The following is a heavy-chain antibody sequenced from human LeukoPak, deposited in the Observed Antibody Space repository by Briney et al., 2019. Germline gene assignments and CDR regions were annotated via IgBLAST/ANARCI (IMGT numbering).Heavy chain of an antibody. D-gene: IGHD6-13*01. CDR2: IGTNEDT. J-gene: IGHJ6*02. CDR1: GFTFSSYS. CDR3: VREWRGIASHYHGMDV. V-gene: IGHV3-13*01. Sequence: GGSLRLSCAASGFTFSSYSMYWVRQAAGRGPEWVSAIGTNEDTFYLGSVKDRFTISRENGKNSLYLQMNSLRVDDTAVYYCVREWRGIASHYHGMDVWGQGTTVTVSS.